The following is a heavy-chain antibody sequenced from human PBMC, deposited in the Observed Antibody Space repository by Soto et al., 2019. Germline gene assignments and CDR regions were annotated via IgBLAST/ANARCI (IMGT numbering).Heavy chain of an antibody. V-gene: IGHV1-69*06. J-gene: IGHJ4*02. D-gene: IGHD1-26*01. CDR1: GGTFSSYA. CDR3: ARSKSPQVGVAFDY. Sequence: GASVKVSCKASGGTFSSYAISWVRQAPGQGLEWMGGIIPIFGTANYAQKFQGRVTITADKSTSTAYMELSSLRSEDTAVYYCARSKSPQVGVAFDYWGQGTLVTVSS. CDR2: IIPIFGTA.